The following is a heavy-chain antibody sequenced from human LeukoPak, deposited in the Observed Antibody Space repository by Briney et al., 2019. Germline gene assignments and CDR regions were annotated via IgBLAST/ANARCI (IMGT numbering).Heavy chain of an antibody. J-gene: IGHJ4*02. Sequence: GASVKVSCKTSGYTFTSYYIHWVRQAPGQGLEWMGIINPSGGSTSYAQKFQGRVTMTRDTSTSTVYMYLSSLRSEDTAVYYCARDRMTNYYDSSGYFGDYFDYWGQGTLVTVSS. CDR1: GYTFTSYY. CDR2: INPSGGST. D-gene: IGHD3-22*01. V-gene: IGHV1-46*01. CDR3: ARDRMTNYYDSSGYFGDYFDY.